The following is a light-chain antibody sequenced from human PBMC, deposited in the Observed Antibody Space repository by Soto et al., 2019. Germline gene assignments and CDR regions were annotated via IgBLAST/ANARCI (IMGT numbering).Light chain of an antibody. Sequence: GDRVTNSFQAGQSINRDLAWYVQKPGQAPRRVIYGASTWGTGVPPRFTGSGSGTEFTLTISSLQSEDFVLYDCQLYTFWPITLGQGTRLEIK. CDR1: QSINRD. J-gene: IGKJ5*01. CDR3: QLYTFWPIT. V-gene: IGKV3D-15*01. CDR2: GAS.